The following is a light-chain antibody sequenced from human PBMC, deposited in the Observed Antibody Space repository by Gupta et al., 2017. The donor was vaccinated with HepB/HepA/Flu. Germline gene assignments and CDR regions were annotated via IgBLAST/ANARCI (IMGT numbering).Light chain of an antibody. V-gene: IGKV1-39*01. CDR2: SAS. J-gene: IGKJ3*01. Sequence: DIQMTQSPSSLSASVGDRVTITCRASQSISSYLNWYQQKPGSPPTLLIYSASNLQSGVPSRFGGSGSGTDFSLTISSLQSEDFATYYCQQTYAPEVTFGPGTK. CDR3: QQTYAPEVT. CDR1: QSISSY.